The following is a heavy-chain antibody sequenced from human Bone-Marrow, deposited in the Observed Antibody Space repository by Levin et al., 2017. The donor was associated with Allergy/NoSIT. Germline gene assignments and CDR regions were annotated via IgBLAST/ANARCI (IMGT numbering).Heavy chain of an antibody. J-gene: IGHJ4*02. D-gene: IGHD6-13*01. CDR2: IRPNSERT. CDR1: GFTFGNHA. Sequence: HPGGSLRLSCAASGFTFGNHAMTWVRHAPGKGLEWVSTIRPNSERTYFADSVKGRFTVSRDDSVNMMYLQMNSLRVDDAAVYYCAREQGASGWYTVDFWGQGTLVTVSS. V-gene: IGHV3-23*01. CDR3: AREQGASGWYTVDF.